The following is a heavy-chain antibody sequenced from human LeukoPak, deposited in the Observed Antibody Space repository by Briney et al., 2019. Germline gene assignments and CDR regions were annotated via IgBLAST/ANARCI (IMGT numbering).Heavy chain of an antibody. Sequence: SETLSLTCAVYGGSFSGYYWSWIRQPPGKGLEWIGEINHSGSTNYNPSLKSRVTISVDTSKNQFPLKLSSVTAADTAVYYCARGLTLPHIDYWGQGTLVTVSS. V-gene: IGHV4-34*01. J-gene: IGHJ4*02. CDR3: ARGLTLPHIDY. CDR2: INHSGST. CDR1: GGSFSGYY.